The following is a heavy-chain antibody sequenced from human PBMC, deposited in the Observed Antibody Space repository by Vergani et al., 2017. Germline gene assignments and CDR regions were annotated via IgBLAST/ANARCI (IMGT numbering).Heavy chain of an antibody. CDR1: GGSISSGSYY. CDR2: VFYGGRT. Sequence: QVQLQESGPGLVKPSQTLSLTFTVSGGSISSGSYYWSWIRQPAGKGLEWIGTVFYGGRTSYNPSLKSRVTLSLDTSKKQISLHLTSVTAADTAVYYCARHISVVRPSSMTAFDYWGQGTLVTVSS. V-gene: IGHV4-39*01. CDR3: ARHISVVRPSSMTAFDY. D-gene: IGHD2-21*01. J-gene: IGHJ4*02.